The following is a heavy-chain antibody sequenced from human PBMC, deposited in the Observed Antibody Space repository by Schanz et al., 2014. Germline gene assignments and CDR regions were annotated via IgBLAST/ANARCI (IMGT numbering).Heavy chain of an antibody. CDR2: IRSKDYGGPP. V-gene: IGHV3-49*04. D-gene: IGHD1-1*01. J-gene: IGHJ5*01. Sequence: EEQLVESGGGLVQPGRSLTLSCTTSGFTFTDHALSWVRQAPGQGLRWVGFIRSKDYGGPPEYVAPVKGRFTISRDDSRGIAYLHMTSLKTEDTGVYYCTRDSRTWNNWFDSWGQGTLVIVSS. CDR1: GFTFTDHA. CDR3: TRDSRTWNNWFDS.